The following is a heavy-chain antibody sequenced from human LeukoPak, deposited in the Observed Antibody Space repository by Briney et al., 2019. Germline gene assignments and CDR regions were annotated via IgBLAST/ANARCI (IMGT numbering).Heavy chain of an antibody. J-gene: IGHJ4*02. CDR1: GGSFSGYY. D-gene: IGHD3-10*01. V-gene: IGHV4-34*01. CDR2: INHSGST. CDR3: ARSLHYYGSGSYWA. Sequence: SETLSLTCAVYGGSFSGYYWSWIRQPPGKGLEWIGEINHSGSTNYNPSLKSRVTISVDTSKNQFSLKPSSVTAADTAVYYCARSLHYYGSGSYWAWGQGTLVTVSS.